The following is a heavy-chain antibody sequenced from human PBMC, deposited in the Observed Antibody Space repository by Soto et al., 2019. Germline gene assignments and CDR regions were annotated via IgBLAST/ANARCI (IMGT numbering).Heavy chain of an antibody. Sequence: PGGSLRLSCAASGFTFSSYAMSWVRQAPGKGLEWVSAISGSGGSTYYADSVKGRFTISRDNSKDTVYLQVNSLRAEDTAVYFCAKDPAFRYYYYGIDVWGQGTTVTVSS. J-gene: IGHJ6*02. CDR1: GFTFSSYA. V-gene: IGHV3-23*01. CDR2: ISGSGGST. D-gene: IGHD2-15*01. CDR3: AKDPAFRYYYYGIDV.